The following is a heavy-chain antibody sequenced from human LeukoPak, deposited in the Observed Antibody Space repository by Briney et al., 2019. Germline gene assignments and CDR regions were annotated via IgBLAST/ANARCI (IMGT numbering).Heavy chain of an antibody. CDR1: GFTFGDYA. J-gene: IGHJ6*03. CDR3: ARCITMVRGVIGAWYYYMDV. V-gene: IGHV3-11*01. Sequence: GGSLRLSCTASGFTFGDYAMSWVRQAPGKGLEWVSYISSSGSTIYYADSVKGRFTISRDNAKNSLYLQMNSLRAEDTAVYYCARCITMVRGVIGAWYYYMDVWGKGTTVTISS. D-gene: IGHD3-10*01. CDR2: ISSSGSTI.